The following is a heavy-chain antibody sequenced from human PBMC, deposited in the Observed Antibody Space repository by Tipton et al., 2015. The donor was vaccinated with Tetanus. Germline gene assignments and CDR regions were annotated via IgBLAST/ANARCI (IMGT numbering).Heavy chain of an antibody. CDR3: ARDGDTSGHYGIFDS. D-gene: IGHD3-22*01. CDR1: GFIFNSYG. V-gene: IGHV3-33*01. Sequence: RSLRLSCATSGFIFNSYGIHRVRQAPGKGLEWVAVTWSHGGNIYYADSVKGRCAVSRDNSRNTVYLQMNSLSAEDTAVYYCARDGDTSGHYGIFDSWGQGTLLIVSS. J-gene: IGHJ4*02. CDR2: TWSHGGNI.